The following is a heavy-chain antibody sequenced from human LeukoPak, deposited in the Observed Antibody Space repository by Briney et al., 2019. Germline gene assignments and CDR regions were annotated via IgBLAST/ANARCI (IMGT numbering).Heavy chain of an antibody. Sequence: EASVKVSCKASGYTFTSYYMYWVRQAPGQGLEWMGIINPSGGSTSYAQKFQGRVTMTRDTSTSTVYMELSSLRSEDTAVYYCARGLYYDILTGYSTPRPFDYWGQGTLVTVSS. CDR1: GYTFTSYY. CDR2: INPSGGST. CDR3: ARGLYYDILTGYSTPRPFDY. J-gene: IGHJ4*02. V-gene: IGHV1-46*01. D-gene: IGHD3-9*01.